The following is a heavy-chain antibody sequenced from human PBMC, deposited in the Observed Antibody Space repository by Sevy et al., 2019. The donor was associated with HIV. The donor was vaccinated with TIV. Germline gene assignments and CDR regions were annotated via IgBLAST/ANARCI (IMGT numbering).Heavy chain of an antibody. V-gene: IGHV4-39*01. CDR1: GGSISSSSYY. D-gene: IGHD5-18*01. CDR3: ARLLMVDTAMVQYYFDY. J-gene: IGHJ4*02. Sequence: SETLSLTCTVSGGSISSSSYYWGWIRQPPGKGLEWIGSIYYSGSTYYNPSLKSRVTISVDTSKNQFSLKLSSLTAADTAVYYCARLLMVDTAMVQYYFDYWGQGTLVSVSS. CDR2: IYYSGST.